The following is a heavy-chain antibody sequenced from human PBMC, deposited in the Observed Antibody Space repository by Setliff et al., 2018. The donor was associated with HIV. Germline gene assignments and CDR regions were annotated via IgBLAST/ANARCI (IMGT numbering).Heavy chain of an antibody. CDR2: IYHTGST. J-gene: IGHJ5*02. CDR1: GYSISSGYY. D-gene: IGHD1-20*01. CDR3: ARSDPVDNWNPTLKWFDP. Sequence: SETLSLTCAVSGYSISSGYYWDWIRQPQGKGLEWIGSIYHTGSTYSNPSLKSRVTISVDSSKNQFSLKLSSVTAADTAVYYCARSDPVDNWNPTLKWFDPWGQGTLVTVS. V-gene: IGHV4-38-2*01.